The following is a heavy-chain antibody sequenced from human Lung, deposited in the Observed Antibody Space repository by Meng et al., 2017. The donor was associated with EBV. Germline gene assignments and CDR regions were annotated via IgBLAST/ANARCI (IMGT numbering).Heavy chain of an antibody. J-gene: IGHJ4*02. Sequence: QIPLKGSVPTLVNPTQTPTLTCTFSGFSLNTRGVGVGWIRQPPGKALEWLALIYWDDDNRYSPSLKSRLTITKDTSKNQVVLTMTNMDPADTGTYFCAHLIAARPFDYWGQGSLVTVSS. V-gene: IGHV2-5*02. CDR3: AHLIAARPFDY. D-gene: IGHD6-6*01. CDR1: GFSLNTRGVG. CDR2: IYWDDDN.